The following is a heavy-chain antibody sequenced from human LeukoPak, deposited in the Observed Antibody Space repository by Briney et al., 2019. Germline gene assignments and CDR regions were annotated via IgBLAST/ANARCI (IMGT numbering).Heavy chain of an antibody. Sequence: GGSLRLSCAASGFTFSSYWMSWVRQAPGKGLEWVANIKQDGSEKYYVDSVKGRFTVSRDNAKNSLYLQMNSLRADDTAVYYCARGLMTTVRGVTKNYYSLDVWGQGTTVTVSS. CDR1: GFTFSSYW. CDR3: ARGLMTTVRGVTKNYYSLDV. V-gene: IGHV3-7*01. CDR2: IKQDGSEK. J-gene: IGHJ6*02. D-gene: IGHD3-10*01.